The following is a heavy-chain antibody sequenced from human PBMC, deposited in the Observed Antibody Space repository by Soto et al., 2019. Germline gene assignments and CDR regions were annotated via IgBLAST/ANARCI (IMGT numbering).Heavy chain of an antibody. Sequence: AQLVESGGGLVQQGGSLRLCCAASGFTFSNYEMHWVRQAPGKGLEYVSGISNNGAHTDYAKSVKGRFTISRDNSENTLYLQMGSLRAEDMALYYCARRGHGSRWPNVYMDVWGKGTTVTVSS. CDR2: ISNNGAHT. D-gene: IGHD6-13*01. V-gene: IGHV3-64*01. CDR3: ARRGHGSRWPNVYMDV. J-gene: IGHJ6*03. CDR1: GFTFSNYE.